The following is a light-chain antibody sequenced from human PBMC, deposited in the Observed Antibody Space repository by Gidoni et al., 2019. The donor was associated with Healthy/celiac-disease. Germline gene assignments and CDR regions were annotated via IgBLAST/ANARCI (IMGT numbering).Light chain of an antibody. Sequence: QSALTQPRSLAASPGQSVTISCPVTSSDVGGYNYVSWSQQHPGKAPTLMIYDVSKRPSGVPDRFSGSKSGNTASLTISGLQAEDEADYYCCSYAGSYTGVFGGGTKLTVL. CDR3: CSYAGSYTGV. CDR1: SSDVGGYNY. J-gene: IGLJ3*02. CDR2: DVS. V-gene: IGLV2-11*01.